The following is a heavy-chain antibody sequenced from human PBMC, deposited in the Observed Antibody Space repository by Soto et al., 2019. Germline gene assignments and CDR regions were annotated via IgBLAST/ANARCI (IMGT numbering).Heavy chain of an antibody. Sequence: QVQLVQSGAEVKKPGSSVKVSCKASGGTFSSYAISWVRQAPGQGLEWMGGIIPSFGTANYAQKFQGRVTITADESTSTAYMELSSLRSEDTAVYYCGRGGSHYDFNSPFDYWGQGTLVTVSS. CDR1: GGTFSSYA. V-gene: IGHV1-69*01. D-gene: IGHD3-3*01. CDR3: GRGGSHYDFNSPFDY. CDR2: IIPSFGTA. J-gene: IGHJ4*02.